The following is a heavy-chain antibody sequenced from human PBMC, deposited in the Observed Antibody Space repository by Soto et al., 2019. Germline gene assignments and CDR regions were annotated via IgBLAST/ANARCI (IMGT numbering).Heavy chain of an antibody. J-gene: IGHJ5*02. CDR2: ISANNGNT. CDR1: GGTLNSNS. V-gene: IGHV1-18*01. CDR3: ARDAGIAARPDWFDP. D-gene: IGHD6-6*01. Sequence: ASVKVSCKAPGGTLNSNSITCVRQAPGQGLEWMGRISANNGNTNYAQKLQGRVTMTTDTSTSTAYMELRSLRSDDTAVYYCARDAGIAARPDWFDPWGQGTLVTVSS.